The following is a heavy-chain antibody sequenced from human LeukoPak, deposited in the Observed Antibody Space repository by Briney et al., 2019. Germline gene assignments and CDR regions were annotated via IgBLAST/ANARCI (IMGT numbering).Heavy chain of an antibody. J-gene: IGHJ4*02. Sequence: ASVKVSCKVSGYTLTELSMHWVRQAPGKGREWMGGFDPEDGETIYAQKFQGRVTMTEETSTDTAYMELSSLRSEDTAVYYCATLYSSGWLNYFDYWGQGTLVTVSS. V-gene: IGHV1-24*01. CDR3: ATLYSSGWLNYFDY. CDR1: GYTLTELS. D-gene: IGHD6-19*01. CDR2: FDPEDGET.